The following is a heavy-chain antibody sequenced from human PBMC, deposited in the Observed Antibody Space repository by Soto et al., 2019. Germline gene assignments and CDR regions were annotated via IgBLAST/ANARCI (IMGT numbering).Heavy chain of an antibody. CDR1: GFTFSDYS. CDR3: ARGTGLSTQYSYYVMDD. V-gene: IGHV3-48*02. CDR2: ISSSDIHI. J-gene: IGHJ6*02. Sequence: EVQLVESGGGLVHPGGTLRLSCVASGFTFSDYSMNWVRQAPGKGLEWISYISSSDIHIYYADSVKGRFTISRDNATNSLYLQWNSLRDEDTAVYYCARGTGLSTQYSYYVMDDWGQGTTVTVSS.